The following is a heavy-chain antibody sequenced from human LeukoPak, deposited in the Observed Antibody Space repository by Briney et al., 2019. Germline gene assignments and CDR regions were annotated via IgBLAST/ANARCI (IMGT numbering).Heavy chain of an antibody. D-gene: IGHD2-8*01. CDR3: ARDIYCTNGVCYSIKNWFDP. CDR2: ISPVNGHT. CDR1: GYTFTGYY. J-gene: IGHJ5*02. V-gene: IGHV1-18*04. Sequence: ASVKVSCKASGYTFTGYYIHWVRQAPGQGLEWMGWISPVNGHTDYAQKFQGRVTMTTDTSTSTAYMELRSLRSDDTAVYYCARDIYCTNGVCYSIKNWFDPWGQGTLVTVSS.